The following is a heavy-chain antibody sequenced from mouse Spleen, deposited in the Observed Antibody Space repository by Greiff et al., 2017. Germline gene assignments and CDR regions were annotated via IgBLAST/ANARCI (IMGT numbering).Heavy chain of an antibody. CDR2: IDPSDSYT. V-gene: IGHV1-69*01. J-gene: IGHJ1*01. CDR1: GYTFTSYW. Sequence: VQLQQPGAELVMPGASVKLSCKASGYTFTSYWMHWVKQRPGQGLEWIGEIDPSDSYTNYNQKFKGKATLTVDKSSSTAYMQLSSLTSEDSAVYYCARSGGSTLYWYFDVWGAGTTVTVSS. D-gene: IGHD1-1*01. CDR3: ARSGGSTLYWYFDV.